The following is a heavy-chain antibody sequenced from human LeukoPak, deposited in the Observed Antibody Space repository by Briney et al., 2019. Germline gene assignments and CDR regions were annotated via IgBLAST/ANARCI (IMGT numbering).Heavy chain of an antibody. V-gene: IGHV3-30-3*01. CDR2: ISYDGSNK. CDR1: GFTFSSYA. Sequence: GRSLRLSCAASGFTFSSYAMHWVRQAPGKGLEWVAVISYDGSNKYYADSVKGRFTISRDNSKNTLYPQMNSLRAEDTAVYYCARESLSSGSFDYWGQGTLVTVSS. CDR3: ARESLSSGSFDY. D-gene: IGHD6-19*01. J-gene: IGHJ4*02.